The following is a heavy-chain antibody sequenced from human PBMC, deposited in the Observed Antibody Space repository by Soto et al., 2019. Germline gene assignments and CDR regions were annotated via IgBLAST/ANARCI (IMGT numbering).Heavy chain of an antibody. Sequence: QVQLVESGGGVVQPGRSLGLSCAASGFTFSNYGMHWFRQAPGKGLEWVAVIYYDGSGKYYADSVKGRFTISRDNSKNTLYLQMNTLRAEDTAVYYCARDSRSTYFDYWGQGTLVTVSS. CDR2: IYYDGSGK. V-gene: IGHV3-33*01. CDR1: GFTFSNYG. CDR3: ARDSRSTYFDY. J-gene: IGHJ4*02.